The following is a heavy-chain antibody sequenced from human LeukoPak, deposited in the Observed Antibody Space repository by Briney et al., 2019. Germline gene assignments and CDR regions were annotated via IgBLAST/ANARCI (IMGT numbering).Heavy chain of an antibody. CDR2: ISAYNGNT. CDR3: ARASYCTNGVCHLDY. D-gene: IGHD2-8*01. CDR1: GYTFTSYG. J-gene: IGHJ4*02. V-gene: IGHV1-18*01. Sequence: ASVKVSCTASGYTFTSYGISWVRQAPGQGLEWMGWISAYNGNTNYAQKLQGRVTMATDTSTSTAYMELRSLRSDDTAVYYCARASYCTNGVCHLDYWGQGTLVTVSS.